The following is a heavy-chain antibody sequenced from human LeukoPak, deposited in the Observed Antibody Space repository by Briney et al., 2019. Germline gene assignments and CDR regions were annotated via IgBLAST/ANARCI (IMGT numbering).Heavy chain of an antibody. CDR2: ISDSGGST. CDR1: GFTFSSYA. CDR3: SRDPHYDSSGYPVFDY. Sequence: GGSLRLSCAASGFTFSSYAMTWVRQAPGKGLEWVSAISDSGGSTFYADSVKGRFTISRDNSKNTLFLQMNSLRAEDTAVYYCSRDPHYDSSGYPVFDYWGQGTLVTVSS. D-gene: IGHD3-22*01. V-gene: IGHV3-23*01. J-gene: IGHJ4*02.